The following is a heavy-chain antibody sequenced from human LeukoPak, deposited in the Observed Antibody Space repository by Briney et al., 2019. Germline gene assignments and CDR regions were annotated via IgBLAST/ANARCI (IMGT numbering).Heavy chain of an antibody. J-gene: IGHJ4*02. CDR2: ISSSSSYI. CDR1: GFTVSSNY. D-gene: IGHD6-19*01. Sequence: GGSLRLSCAASGFTVSSNYMSWVRQAPGKGLEWVSSISSSSSYIYYADSVKGRFTISRDNAKNSLYLQMNSLRAEDTAVYYCAIYSSGWNFDYWGQGTLVTVSS. V-gene: IGHV3-21*01. CDR3: AIYSSGWNFDY.